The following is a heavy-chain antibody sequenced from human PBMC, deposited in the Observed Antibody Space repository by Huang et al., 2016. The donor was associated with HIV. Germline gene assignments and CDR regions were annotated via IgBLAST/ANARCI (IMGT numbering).Heavy chain of an antibody. V-gene: IGHV4-34*01. Sequence: QVQLHQWGAGLVKPSETLSLTCAVYGGSLSDYYWSWVRRPQGKGLEWIGEIHYNGTTNNNPSLKGRVIMSMDASKNQFSRKRWSATAADTAVYYGARVRRGYGYAWDYYGLDVWGQGTTVFVSS. CDR2: IHYNGTT. J-gene: IGHJ6*02. D-gene: IGHD3-16*01. CDR1: GGSLSDYY. CDR3: ARVRRGYGYAWDYYGLDV.